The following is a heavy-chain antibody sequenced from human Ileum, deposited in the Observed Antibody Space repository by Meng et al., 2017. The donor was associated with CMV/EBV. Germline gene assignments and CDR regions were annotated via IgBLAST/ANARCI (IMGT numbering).Heavy chain of an antibody. CDR2: IQKDGSEK. CDR3: ARGHYGRDY. CDR1: GITFTTNA. Sequence: DVSLLVSGGGLVQPGGSLRLTWAASGITFTTNAMTWVRQAPGKGLEWVAHIQKDGSEKYYADSVKGQFTISRDNAKNSVYLQMNSLRVEDTAVYFCARGHYGRDYWGQGTLVTVSS. V-gene: IGHV3-7*04. D-gene: IGHD3-16*01. J-gene: IGHJ4*02.